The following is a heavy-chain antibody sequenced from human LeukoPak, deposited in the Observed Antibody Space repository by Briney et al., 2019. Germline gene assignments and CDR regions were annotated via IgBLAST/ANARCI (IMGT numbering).Heavy chain of an antibody. CDR2: INHSGST. J-gene: IGHJ5*02. Sequence: SETLSLTCALYGGSFSGYYWSWIRQPPGKGLEWIGEINHSGSTNYNPSLKSRVTISVDTSKNQFSLKLSSVTAADTAVYYCARSKQWLVRRGWFDPWGQGTLVTVSS. CDR3: ARSKQWLVRRGWFDP. V-gene: IGHV4-34*01. CDR1: GGSFSGYY. D-gene: IGHD6-19*01.